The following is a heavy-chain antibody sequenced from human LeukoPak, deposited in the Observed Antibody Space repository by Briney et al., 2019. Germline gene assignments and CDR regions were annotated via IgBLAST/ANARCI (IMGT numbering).Heavy chain of an antibody. V-gene: IGHV1-69*13. CDR2: IIPIFGTA. J-gene: IGHJ4*02. D-gene: IGHD2-2*01. Sequence: SVKVSCKASGGTFSSYAISWVRQAPGQGLEWMGGIIPIFGTANYAQKFQGRVTITADESTSTAYMELSSLRSEDTAVYYCARDLGGYCSSTSCRYYYFDYWGQGTLVTVSS. CDR1: GGTFSSYA. CDR3: ARDLGGYCSSTSCRYYYFDY.